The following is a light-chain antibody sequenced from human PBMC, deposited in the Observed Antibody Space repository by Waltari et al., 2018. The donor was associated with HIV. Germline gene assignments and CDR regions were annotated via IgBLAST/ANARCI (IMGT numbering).Light chain of an antibody. CDR1: SSDVGNYSL. J-gene: IGLJ2*01. CDR2: EVN. Sequence: QSALTQPASVSGSPGQSITISCTGTSSDVGNYSLVSWYQHNPGKVPKLMIYEVNKRPAGVSNRFFGSKSGNTASLTISGLQSEDEADYYCQSYDSSLSTAVVFGGGTKLTVL. CDR3: QSYDSSLSTAVV. V-gene: IGLV2-23*02.